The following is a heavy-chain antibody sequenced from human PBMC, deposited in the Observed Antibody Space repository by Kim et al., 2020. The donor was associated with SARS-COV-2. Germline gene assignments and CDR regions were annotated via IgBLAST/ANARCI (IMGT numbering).Heavy chain of an antibody. CDR2: ISGSGGST. CDR3: AKGFVAAAPRGIYGLDV. V-gene: IGHV3-23*01. D-gene: IGHD6-13*01. CDR1: GFTFSNYA. Sequence: GGSLRLSCAASGFTFSNYAMHWVRQAPGKGPEWVSSISGSGGSTYYADSVKGRFIVSRDNSWDTLYLQMTSLRAEDTAQYYCAKGFVAAAPRGIYGLDVWGQGTTVTVSS. J-gene: IGHJ6*02.